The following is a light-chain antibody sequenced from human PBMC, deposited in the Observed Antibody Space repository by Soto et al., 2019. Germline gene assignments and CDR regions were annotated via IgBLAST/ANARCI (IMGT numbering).Light chain of an antibody. CDR1: QSGYTN. CDR3: QQYNNWPLYS. V-gene: IGKV3-15*01. J-gene: IGKJ2*01. Sequence: ETVLTQSPATLSVSPGEIVTLSCRAGQSGYTNLAGYQHKPGQAPRLLVYGSSTRATGIPARFSRRGSGTDFTLTISSLQSEDFAVYYCQQYNNWPLYSCGQGTKLEIK. CDR2: GSS.